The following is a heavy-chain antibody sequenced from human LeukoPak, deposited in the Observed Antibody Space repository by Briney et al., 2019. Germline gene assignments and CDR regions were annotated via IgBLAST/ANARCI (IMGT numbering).Heavy chain of an antibody. CDR3: AKRLVTWELLD. CDR2: IRLDGNSK. D-gene: IGHD1-26*01. J-gene: IGHJ4*02. CDR1: GFTFSSYG. Sequence: PGGSLRLSCAASGFTFSSYGMHWVRQAPGKGLEWVAFIRLDGNSKNFADSVKGRFIISRENSKNTLYLQMKSMRVEDTAVYYCAKRLVTWELLDWGQGTLVTVSS. V-gene: IGHV3-30*02.